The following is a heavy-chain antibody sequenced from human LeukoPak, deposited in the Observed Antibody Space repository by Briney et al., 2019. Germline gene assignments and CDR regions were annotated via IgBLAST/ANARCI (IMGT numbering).Heavy chain of an antibody. D-gene: IGHD5-18*01. CDR2: IYYSGST. CDR3: ARHVPGSYGPTFDY. J-gene: IGHJ4*02. Sequence: PSETLSLTCTVSGGSISSYYWSWIRQPPGKGLEWIGYIYYSGSTNYNPSLKSRVTISVDTSKNQFSLKLSSVTAADTAVYYCARHVPGSYGPTFDYWGQGTLVTVSS. V-gene: IGHV4-59*08. CDR1: GGSISSYY.